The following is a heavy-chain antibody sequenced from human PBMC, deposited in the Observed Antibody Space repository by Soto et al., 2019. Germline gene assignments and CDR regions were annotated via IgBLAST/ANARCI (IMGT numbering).Heavy chain of an antibody. CDR3: AAGPYHCSGADCYSIDLPGVSYNCMDV. J-gene: IGHJ6*02. V-gene: IGHV1-58*01. CDR2: IVVGSGNT. Sequence: SVKVSCKASGFTFSNSAVQWVRQARGQRLEWLGWIVVGSGNTNYAQKFQDRVTISRDMSTSTVYMDLGSLRSEDTAVYYCAAGPYHCSGADCYSIDLPGVSYNCMDVWGQGTSVTVSS. D-gene: IGHD2-15*01. CDR1: GFTFSNSA.